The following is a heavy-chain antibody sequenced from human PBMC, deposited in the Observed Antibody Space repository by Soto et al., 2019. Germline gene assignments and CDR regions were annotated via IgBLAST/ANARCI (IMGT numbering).Heavy chain of an antibody. J-gene: IGHJ4*02. V-gene: IGHV3-33*01. Sequence: VQLVESGGGVVQPGGSLRLSCAASGNIFTGYGMHWVRQPPGKGLEWVAVIRYDGSNIFYADSVQGRFTISRDNSKNTLYLELNSLRAEDTDLYYCARDGVGYTTFFGYYYYWGQGALVTVSS. D-gene: IGHD1-26*01. CDR3: ARDGVGYTTFFGYYYY. CDR1: GNIFTGYG. CDR2: IRYDGSNI.